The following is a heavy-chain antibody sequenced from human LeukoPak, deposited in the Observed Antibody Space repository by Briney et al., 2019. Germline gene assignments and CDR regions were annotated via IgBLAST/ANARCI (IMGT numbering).Heavy chain of an antibody. CDR2: IIPIFGTA. CDR1: GGTFSSYA. CDR3: ARVFGNYYDSSGYFDY. J-gene: IGHJ4*02. Sequence: PVKVSCKASGGTFSSYAISWVRQAPGQGLEWMGGIIPIFGTANYAQKFQGRVTITADKSTSTAYMELSSLRSEDTAVYYCARVFGNYYDSSGYFDYWGQGTLVTVSS. D-gene: IGHD3-22*01. V-gene: IGHV1-69*06.